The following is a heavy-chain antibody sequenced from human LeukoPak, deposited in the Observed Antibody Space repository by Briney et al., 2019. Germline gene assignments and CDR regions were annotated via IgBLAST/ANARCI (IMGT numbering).Heavy chain of an antibody. V-gene: IGHV1-24*01. CDR2: FDPEDGET. J-gene: IGHJ3*02. D-gene: IGHD6-13*01. CDR1: GYTFTELS. CDR3: ATDPSIAAAVDAFDI. Sequence: ASVKVSCKVSGYTFTELSMHWVRQAPGKGLEWMGGFDPEDGETIYAQKFQGRVTMTEDTSTDTAYMELSSLRSEDTAVYYCATDPSIAAAVDAFDIWGQGTMVTVSS.